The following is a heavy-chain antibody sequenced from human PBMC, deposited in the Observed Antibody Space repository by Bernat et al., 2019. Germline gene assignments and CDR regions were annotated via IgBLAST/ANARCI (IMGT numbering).Heavy chain of an antibody. CDR3: ARGGPGGTGGY. V-gene: IGHV4-59*01. D-gene: IGHD3-10*01. CDR2: IYYSGST. CDR1: GGSISSYY. Sequence: QVQLQESGPGLVKPSETLSLTCTVSGGSISSYYWSWIRQPPGKGLEWIGYIYYSGSTNYNPSLKSRVTISVDTSKNQFSLKLSSVTAADTAVYYCARGGPGGTGGYWGQGTLVTVSS. J-gene: IGHJ4*02.